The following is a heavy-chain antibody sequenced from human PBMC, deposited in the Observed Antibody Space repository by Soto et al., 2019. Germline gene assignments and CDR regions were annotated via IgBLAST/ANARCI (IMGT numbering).Heavy chain of an antibody. CDR1: GGSISSSSYY. CDR2: IYYSGST. D-gene: IGHD2-2*02. Sequence: SETLSLTCTVSGGSISSSSYYWGWIRQPPGKGLEWIGSIYYSGSTYYNPSLKSRVTISVDTSKNQFSLKLSSVTAADTAVYYCARHLSHCSSTSCYSGGHWFDTWGQGTLVTVSS. V-gene: IGHV4-39*01. J-gene: IGHJ5*02. CDR3: ARHLSHCSSTSCYSGGHWFDT.